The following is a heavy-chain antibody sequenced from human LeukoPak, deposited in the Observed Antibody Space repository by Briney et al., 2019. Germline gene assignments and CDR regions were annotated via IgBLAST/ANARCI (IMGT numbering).Heavy chain of an antibody. D-gene: IGHD2-2*01. CDR3: ARAGVVVVPAANYYMDV. CDR1: GYTLTGYY. Sequence: ASVKVSCKASGYTLTGYYMHWVRQAPGQGLEWMGWINPNSGGTNYAQKFQGRVTMTRDTSISTAYMELSRLRSDDTAVYYCARAGVVVVPAANYYMDVWGKGTTVTISS. J-gene: IGHJ6*03. V-gene: IGHV1-2*02. CDR2: INPNSGGT.